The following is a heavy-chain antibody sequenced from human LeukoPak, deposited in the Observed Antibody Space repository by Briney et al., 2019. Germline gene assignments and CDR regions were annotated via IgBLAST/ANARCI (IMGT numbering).Heavy chain of an antibody. J-gene: IGHJ6*02. CDR2: IYTSGST. V-gene: IGHV4-4*07. Sequence: PSETLSLTCTVSGGSISSYYWSWIRQPAGKGLEWIGRIYTSGSTNYNPSLKSRVTMSVDTSKNQFSLKLSSMTAADTAVYYCARIPFYDSSGYYNGRYYYYGMDVWGQGTTVTVSS. CDR1: GGSISSYY. CDR3: ARIPFYDSSGYYNGRYYYYGMDV. D-gene: IGHD3-22*01.